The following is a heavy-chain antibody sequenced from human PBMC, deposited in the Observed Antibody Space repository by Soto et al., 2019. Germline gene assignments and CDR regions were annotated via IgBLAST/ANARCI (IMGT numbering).Heavy chain of an antibody. V-gene: IGHV4-31*03. CDR3: ARDRGIYCGGDCYLPLNWFDP. CDR1: GGSISSGGYY. D-gene: IGHD2-21*02. CDR2: IYYSGST. J-gene: IGHJ5*02. Sequence: SETLSLTCTVSGGSISSGGYYWSWIRQHPGKGLEWIGYIYYSGSTYYNPSLKSRVTISVDTSKNQFSLKLSSVTAADTAVYYCARDRGIYCGGDCYLPLNWFDPWGQGTLVTVSS.